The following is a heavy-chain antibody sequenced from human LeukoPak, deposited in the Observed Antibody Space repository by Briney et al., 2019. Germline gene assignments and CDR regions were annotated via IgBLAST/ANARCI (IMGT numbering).Heavy chain of an antibody. CDR1: GGTFSSYA. J-gene: IGHJ5*02. CDR2: IIPIFGTA. V-gene: IGHV1-69*06. D-gene: IGHD6-13*01. Sequence: SVKVSCKASGGTFSSYAISWVRQAPGQGLEWMGGIIPIFGTANYAQKFQGRVTITADKSTSTVYMEVRGLRSDDTAMYYCARDVGITVADSFDPWGQGTLVTVSS. CDR3: ARDVGITVADSFDP.